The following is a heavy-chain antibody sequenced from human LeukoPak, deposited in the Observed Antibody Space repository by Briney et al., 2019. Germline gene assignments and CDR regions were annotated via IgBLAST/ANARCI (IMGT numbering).Heavy chain of an antibody. CDR3: ARGQVTSATRLAAFDI. Sequence: GGSLRLSCAASGFTLSNYWMNWLRQAPGKGLEGVANIKHDGSEIYYVDSVKGRFTISRDNAKNSQYLQMNSLGAQDTAVYYCARGQVTSATRLAAFDIWGQGTLVTVSS. J-gene: IGHJ3*02. D-gene: IGHD4-17*01. CDR1: GFTLSNYW. CDR2: IKHDGSEI. V-gene: IGHV3-7*04.